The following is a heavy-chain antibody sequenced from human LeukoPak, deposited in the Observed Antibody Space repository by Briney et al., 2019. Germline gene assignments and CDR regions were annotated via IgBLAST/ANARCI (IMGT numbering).Heavy chain of an antibody. J-gene: IGHJ4*02. Sequence: PGGSLRLSCAASGFTFSSYGMHWVRQAPGKGLEWVAVIWYDGSNNYYADSVKGRFTISRDNSKNTLYLQMNSLRAEDTAVYYCAKDLTSGSYSEYYFDYWGQGTLVTVSS. D-gene: IGHD1-26*01. CDR1: GFTFSSYG. CDR2: IWYDGSNN. V-gene: IGHV3-33*06. CDR3: AKDLTSGSYSEYYFDY.